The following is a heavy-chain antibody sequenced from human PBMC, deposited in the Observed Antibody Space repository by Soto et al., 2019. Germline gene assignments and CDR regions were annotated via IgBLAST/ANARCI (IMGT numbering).Heavy chain of an antibody. J-gene: IGHJ6*02. Sequence: QVQLVESGGGVVQPGRSLRLSCAASGFTFSSYGMHWVRQAPGKGLEWVAVIWYDGSNKYYADSVKGRFTISRDNSKNTLYLQMNSLRAEDTAVYYCARADPPWWELPLGYYYYGMDVWGQGTTVTVSS. D-gene: IGHD1-26*01. CDR3: ARADPPWWELPLGYYYYGMDV. V-gene: IGHV3-33*01. CDR2: IWYDGSNK. CDR1: GFTFSSYG.